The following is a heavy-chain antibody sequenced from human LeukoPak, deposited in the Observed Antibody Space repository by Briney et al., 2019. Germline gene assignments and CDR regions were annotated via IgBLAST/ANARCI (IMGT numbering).Heavy chain of an antibody. CDR3: ATDAADSSGRLDAFDI. CDR2: FDPEDGET. CDR1: GYTLTELS. D-gene: IGHD3-22*01. Sequence: ASVKLSCAVSGYTLTELSMHWVRHAPGKGLGWMGGFDPEDGETIYAQKFQGRVTMTEDTSTDTAYMELSSLRSEDTAVYYCATDAADSSGRLDAFDIWGQGTMVTVSS. V-gene: IGHV1-24*01. J-gene: IGHJ3*02.